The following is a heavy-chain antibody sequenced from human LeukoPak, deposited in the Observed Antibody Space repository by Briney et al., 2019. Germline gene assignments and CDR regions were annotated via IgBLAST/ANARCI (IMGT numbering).Heavy chain of an antibody. Sequence: PGRSLRLSCAASGFTFSSYGMHWVRQAPGKGLEWVAVISYDGSNKYYADSVKGRFTISRDNSKNTLYLQMNSLRAEDTAVCYCAKDELRFLEWLLSRMDVWGQGTTVTVSS. V-gene: IGHV3-30*18. CDR3: AKDELRFLEWLLSRMDV. CDR2: ISYDGSNK. CDR1: GFTFSSYG. J-gene: IGHJ6*02. D-gene: IGHD3-3*01.